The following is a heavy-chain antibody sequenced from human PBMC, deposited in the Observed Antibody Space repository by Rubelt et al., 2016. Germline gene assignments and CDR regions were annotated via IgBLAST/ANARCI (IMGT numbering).Heavy chain of an antibody. J-gene: IGHJ4*02. CDR3: ARQGDHTNYHYLDY. V-gene: IGHV4-34*11. CDR1: GGSFSGYY. CDR2: MYYSGST. Sequence: QVQLQQWGAGLLKPSETLSLTCAVYGGSFSGYYWSWMRQPPGRGLEWIGYMYYSGSTKYKPSLKSRVTMSLDTSKNQVSLKLSSVTTGETAVYYCARQGDHTNYHYLDYWGQGTLVTVSS. D-gene: IGHD4/OR15-4a*01.